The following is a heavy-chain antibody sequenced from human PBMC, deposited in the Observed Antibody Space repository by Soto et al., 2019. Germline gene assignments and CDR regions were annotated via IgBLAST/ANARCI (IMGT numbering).Heavy chain of an antibody. CDR2: INPNSGGT. CDR1: GYTFTGYY. Sequence: ASVKVSCKASGYTFTGYYMHWVRQAPGQGLEWMGWINPNSGGTNYAQKFQGWVTMTRDTSISTAYMELSRLRSDDTAVYYCARARIVAKIGWFEPWGQGTLVTVSS. CDR3: ARARIVAKIGWFEP. J-gene: IGHJ5*02. V-gene: IGHV1-2*04. D-gene: IGHD5-12*01.